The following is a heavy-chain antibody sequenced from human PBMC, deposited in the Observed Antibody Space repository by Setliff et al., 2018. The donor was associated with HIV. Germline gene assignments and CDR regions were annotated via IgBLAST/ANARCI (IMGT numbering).Heavy chain of an antibody. D-gene: IGHD6-13*01. V-gene: IGHV4-59*12. CDR2: IYYSGST. J-gene: IGHJ4*02. CDR3: ARVARGGHSSRWYYFDY. Sequence: SETLSLTCTVSGGSISSYYWSWIRQPPGKGLEWIGSIYYSGSTYYNPSLKSRVTISVDTSKNQFSLKLSSVTAADTAVYYCARVARGGHSSRWYYFDYWGQGTLVTVSS. CDR1: GGSISSYY.